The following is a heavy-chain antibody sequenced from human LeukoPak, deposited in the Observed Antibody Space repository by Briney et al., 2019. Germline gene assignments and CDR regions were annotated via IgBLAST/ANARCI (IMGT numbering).Heavy chain of an antibody. CDR2: IIPIFGTA. Sequence: SVKVSCKASGGTFSSYAISWVRQAPGQGLEWTGGIIPIFGTANYAQKFQGRVTITTDESTSTAYMELSSLRSEDTAVYYCARGPSNWNYRVVWFDPWGQGTLVTVSS. CDR1: GGTFSSYA. V-gene: IGHV1-69*05. J-gene: IGHJ5*02. D-gene: IGHD1-7*01. CDR3: ARGPSNWNYRVVWFDP.